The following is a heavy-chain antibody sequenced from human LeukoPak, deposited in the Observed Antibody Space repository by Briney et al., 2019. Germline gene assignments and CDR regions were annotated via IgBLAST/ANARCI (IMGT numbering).Heavy chain of an antibody. J-gene: IGHJ4*02. V-gene: IGHV3-11*04. CDR3: ARVVVGATWGAEAEYYFDY. D-gene: IGHD1-26*01. CDR2: ISSSGSTI. Sequence: GGSLRLSCAASGFTFSDYYMSWIRQAPGKGLEWVSYISSSGSTIYYADSVKGRFTISRDNAKNSLYLQMNSLRAEDTAVYYCARVVVGATWGAEAEYYFDYWGQGTLVTVSS. CDR1: GFTFSDYY.